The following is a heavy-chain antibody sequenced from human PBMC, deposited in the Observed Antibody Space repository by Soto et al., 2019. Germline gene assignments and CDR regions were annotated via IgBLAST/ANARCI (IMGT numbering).Heavy chain of an antibody. Sequence: ASETLSLTCAVYGGSFSGYYWSWIRQPPGKGLEWIGEINHSGSTNYNPSLKSRVTISVDTSKNQFSLKLSSVTAADTAVYYCARFPLSKHAPDSYYYMDAWAKGPRSPSP. CDR3: ARFPLSKHAPDSYYYMDA. CDR1: GGSFSGYY. J-gene: IGHJ6*03. V-gene: IGHV4-34*01. CDR2: INHSGST.